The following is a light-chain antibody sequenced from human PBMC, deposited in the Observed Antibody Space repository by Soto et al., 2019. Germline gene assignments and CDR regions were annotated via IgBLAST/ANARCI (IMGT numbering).Light chain of an antibody. CDR3: QQYGSSLYT. CDR1: QSVSSSY. Sequence: EIVLTQSPGTLSLSPGERATLSCRASQSVSSSYLAWYQQKPGQAPRLLIYGASNRATGIPDRFSGSGSGTDFTLTISRLEPEDFAVYYCQQYGSSLYTFGQGPKLEIK. V-gene: IGKV3-20*01. CDR2: GAS. J-gene: IGKJ2*01.